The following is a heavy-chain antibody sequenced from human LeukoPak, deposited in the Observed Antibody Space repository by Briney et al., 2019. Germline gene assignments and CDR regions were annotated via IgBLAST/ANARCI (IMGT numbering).Heavy chain of an antibody. V-gene: IGHV3-13*01. CDR3: ARDRYYYDSSGYPSMDV. Sequence: PGGSLRLSCAASGFTFSSYDMHWVRQATGEGLEWVSSIGAAGDTYYRGSVKGRFTISRENAKNSLYLQMNSLRAGDTAVYYCARDRYYYDSSGYPSMDVWGKGTTVTVSS. D-gene: IGHD3-22*01. J-gene: IGHJ6*03. CDR2: IGAAGDT. CDR1: GFTFSSYD.